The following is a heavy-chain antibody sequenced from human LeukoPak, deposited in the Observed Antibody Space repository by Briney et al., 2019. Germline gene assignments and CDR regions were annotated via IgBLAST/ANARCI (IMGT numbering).Heavy chain of an antibody. V-gene: IGHV3-23*01. CDR2: ISGSGSST. CDR1: GFIFSSYA. CDR3: AKGSTVMAKYYFGY. D-gene: IGHD5-24*01. J-gene: IGHJ4*02. Sequence: GGSLRLSCAASGFIFSSYAMNWARQAPGKGLEWVSGISGSGSSTYYADYVKGRFTISRDNSKNTLYLQMNSLRAEDTAVYYCAKGSTVMAKYYFGYWGQGTLVTASS.